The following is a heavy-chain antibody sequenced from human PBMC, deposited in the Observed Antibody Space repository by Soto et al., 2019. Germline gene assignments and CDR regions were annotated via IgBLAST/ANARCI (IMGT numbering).Heavy chain of an antibody. D-gene: IGHD3-22*01. Sequence: QVRLQESGPGLVKPSQTLSLTCTVSGGSIRSGDYYWSWIRQPPGKGLEWIGYVYYSGSTDYNPSLKSRVSISVDTSKNQFSLKLCSLTAADTAVYYCARGTFYDESSGYYSWFDPWGQGTLVTVSS. V-gene: IGHV4-30-4*01. CDR1: GGSIRSGDYY. CDR2: VYYSGST. J-gene: IGHJ5*02. CDR3: ARGTFYDESSGYYSWFDP.